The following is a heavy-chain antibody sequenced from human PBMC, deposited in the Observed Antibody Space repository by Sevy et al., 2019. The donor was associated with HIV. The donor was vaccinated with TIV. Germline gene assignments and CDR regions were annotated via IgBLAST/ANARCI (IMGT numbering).Heavy chain of an antibody. CDR1: GGTFSSYG. V-gene: IGHV1-69*13. Sequence: ASVKVSCKASGGTFSSYGISWVRQAPGQGLEWMGGIIPILGTVNYAQKFQGRVTITGDESTKTAYMEMSSLRYEDTAVYYCARGGGNGWYYFDYWGQETLVTVSS. CDR3: ARGGGNGWYYFDY. D-gene: IGHD6-19*01. CDR2: IIPILGTV. J-gene: IGHJ4*02.